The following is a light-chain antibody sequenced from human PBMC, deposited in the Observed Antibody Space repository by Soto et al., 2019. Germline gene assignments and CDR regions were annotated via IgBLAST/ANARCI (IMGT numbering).Light chain of an antibody. CDR3: SSYSSTTLV. CDR1: SSDVGCHDY. V-gene: IGLV2-14*01. J-gene: IGLJ1*01. Sequence: QSVLTQPASVSGSPGQSITISCTGTSSDVGCHDYVSWYQQHPGKAPKLIIYEVRNRLSGVSNRFSGSKSGNTASLTISGLQAEDEADYYCSSYSSTTLVFGTGTKVTGL. CDR2: EVR.